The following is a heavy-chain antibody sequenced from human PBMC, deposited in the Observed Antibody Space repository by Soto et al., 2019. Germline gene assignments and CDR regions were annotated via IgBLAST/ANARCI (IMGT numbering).Heavy chain of an antibody. CDR3: ARDGTLYDSSGYYYLY. CDR2: IIPLFGKA. V-gene: IGHV1-69*01. Sequence: QVQLVQSGAEVKKPGSSVKVACKASGVTFSRYAISWVRQAPGQGLEWMGGIIPLFGKANYAQKFQGRVTITADESTSTAYRELSSLISEDTAVYYCARDGTLYDSSGYYYLYWGQGTLVTVSS. CDR1: GVTFSRYA. J-gene: IGHJ4*02. D-gene: IGHD3-22*01.